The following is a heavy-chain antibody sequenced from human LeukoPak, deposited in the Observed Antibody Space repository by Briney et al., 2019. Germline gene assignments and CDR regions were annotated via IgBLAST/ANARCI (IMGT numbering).Heavy chain of an antibody. D-gene: IGHD3-22*01. CDR3: ARAPPPEYYDSSGYYYYFDY. J-gene: IGHJ4*02. Sequence: SETLSLTCTVSGGSISSYYWSWIRQPPGGGLEWIGYIYYSGSTNYNPSLKSRVTISVDTSKNQFSLKLSSVTAADTAVYYCARAPPPEYYDSSGYYYYFDYWGQGTLVTVSS. V-gene: IGHV4-59*01. CDR1: GGSISSYY. CDR2: IYYSGST.